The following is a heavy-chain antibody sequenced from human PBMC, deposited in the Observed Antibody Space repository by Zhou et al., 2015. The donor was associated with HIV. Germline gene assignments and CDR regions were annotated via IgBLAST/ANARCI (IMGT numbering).Heavy chain of an antibody. Sequence: QVQLVQSGAEGKKPGSAVRVSCKTSGGTFSSSSISWVRQAPGEGLEWMGRIIPIIGVTDYAQKIQERFSITADTSTTTVSMELSSLRSDDTAVYYCVRETLEGNRWGRRRERGDWYFDFWGRGTLVTVSS. V-gene: IGHV1-69*08. J-gene: IGHJ2*01. CDR3: VRETLEGNRWGRRRERGDWYFDF. CDR1: GGTFSSSS. D-gene: IGHD1-1*01. CDR2: IIPIIGVT.